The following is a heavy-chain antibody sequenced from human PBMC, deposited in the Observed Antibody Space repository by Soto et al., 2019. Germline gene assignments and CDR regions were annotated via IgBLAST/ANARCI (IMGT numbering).Heavy chain of an antibody. J-gene: IGHJ4*02. CDR3: AHSMAAATGGHYFDY. CDR1: GFSLSTSGVG. CDR2: IYWDDDK. D-gene: IGHD6-13*01. Sequence: QITLKESGPTLVKPTQTLTLTCTFSGFSLSTSGVGVGWIRQPPGKALEWLALIYWDDDKRYSPSLKSRLTITKDTSKNQVVLTMTSMDPVDTATYYCAHSMAAATGGHYFDYWGQGTLVTVSS. V-gene: IGHV2-5*02.